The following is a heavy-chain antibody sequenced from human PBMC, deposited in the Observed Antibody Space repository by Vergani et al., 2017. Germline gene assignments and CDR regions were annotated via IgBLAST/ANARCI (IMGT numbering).Heavy chain of an antibody. V-gene: IGHV4-59*12. CDR1: GDSMNTYY. CDR3: ARFLTGTTIYFYYGMDV. Sequence: QVQLQESGPGLVKPSETLSLTCSVSGDSMNTYYWTWIRQPPGKGLEWIGYIYDSGDTKYNPSLKSRVTISVDKSKNQFSLKLSSVTAADTAVYYCARFLTGTTIYFYYGMDVWGQGTTVTVSS. J-gene: IGHJ6*02. D-gene: IGHD1-20*01. CDR2: IYDSGDT.